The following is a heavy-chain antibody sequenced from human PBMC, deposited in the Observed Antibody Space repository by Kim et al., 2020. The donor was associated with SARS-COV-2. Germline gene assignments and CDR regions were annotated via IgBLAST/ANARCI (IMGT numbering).Heavy chain of an antibody. CDR2: IYYSGST. J-gene: IGHJ5*02. CDR3: ARDRPYYDSSGYYWRFAP. D-gene: IGHD3-22*01. V-gene: IGHV4-31*03. CDR1: GGSISSGGYY. Sequence: SETLSLTCTVSGGSISSGGYYWSWIRQHPGKGLEWIGYIYYSGSTYYNPSLKSRVTISVDTSKNQFSLKLSAVTAADTAVYYCARDRPYYDSSGYYWRFAPWGQGTLVTVSS.